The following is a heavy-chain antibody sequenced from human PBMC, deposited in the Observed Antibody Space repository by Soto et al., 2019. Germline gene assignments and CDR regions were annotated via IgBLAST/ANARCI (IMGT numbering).Heavy chain of an antibody. CDR1: GYTFTDYW. CDR3: ARHSSNFRYYYYAMDV. V-gene: IGHV5-51*01. CDR2: IYPGDSDT. Sequence: GESLKISCKGSGYTFTDYWIGWVRQLPGKGLEWMGIIYPGDSDTRYSPSFQGHVTITVDKSTSTAYLQWNTLKASDTAMYYCARHSSNFRYYYYAMDVWGQGTTVTVSS. J-gene: IGHJ6*02. D-gene: IGHD6-19*01.